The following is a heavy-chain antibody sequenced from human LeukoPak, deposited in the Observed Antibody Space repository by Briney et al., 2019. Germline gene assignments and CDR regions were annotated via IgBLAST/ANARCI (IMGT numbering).Heavy chain of an antibody. V-gene: IGHV1-2*02. CDR2: INPDSGGT. CDR3: AKDAIVRDYSNSDY. J-gene: IGHJ4*02. Sequence: ASVKVSCKASGYTFTNYYIHWVRQAPGQGLEWMGWINPDSGGTNYAQKFQGRVTMTRDTSISTAYMELSRLTSDDTAVYYCAKDAIVRDYSNSDYWGQGTLVTVSS. CDR1: GYTFTNYY. D-gene: IGHD4-11*01.